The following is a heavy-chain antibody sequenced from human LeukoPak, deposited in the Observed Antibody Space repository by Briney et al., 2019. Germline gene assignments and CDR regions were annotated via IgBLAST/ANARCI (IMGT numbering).Heavy chain of an antibody. CDR3: ARRGRGSWVGGFLDY. Sequence: RPSETLSLTSIVSGASISSNDYYWGWIRQPPGKGLEWIGSIYYSGSTYYNPSLQSRVTISVDTSKNQFSLRLTSVTAADTAVYYCARRGRGSWVGGFLDYWGQGTLVTVSS. D-gene: IGHD6-13*01. CDR1: GASISSNDYY. CDR2: IYYSGST. J-gene: IGHJ4*02. V-gene: IGHV4-39*01.